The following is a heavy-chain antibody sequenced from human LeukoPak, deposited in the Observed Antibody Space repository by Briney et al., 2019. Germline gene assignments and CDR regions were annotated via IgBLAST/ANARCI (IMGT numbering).Heavy chain of an antibody. D-gene: IGHD1-26*01. V-gene: IGHV1-2*02. CDR3: ARTPSGSDDGGY. CDR2: INPNSGGT. J-gene: IGHJ4*02. Sequence: ASVKVSCKAPGYTFTGYYMHWVRQAPGQGLEWMGWINPNSGGTNYAQKFQGRVTMTRDTSISTAYMELSRLRSDDTAVYYCARTPSGSDDGGYWGQGTLVTVSS. CDR1: GYTFTGYY.